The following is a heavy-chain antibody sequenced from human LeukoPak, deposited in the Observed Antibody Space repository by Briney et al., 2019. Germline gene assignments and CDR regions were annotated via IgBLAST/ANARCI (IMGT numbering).Heavy chain of an antibody. CDR3: ARTLRTYYDFWSGPTDAFDI. CDR2: ISSSSSYI. Sequence: GGSLRLSCAASGFTLCSYAMNWVRQAPGKGLEWVSSISSSSSYIYYADSVKGRFTISRDNAKNSLYLQMNSLRAEDTAVYYCARTLRTYYDFWSGPTDAFDIWGQGTMVTVSS. J-gene: IGHJ3*02. D-gene: IGHD3-3*01. CDR1: GFTLCSYA. V-gene: IGHV3-21*01.